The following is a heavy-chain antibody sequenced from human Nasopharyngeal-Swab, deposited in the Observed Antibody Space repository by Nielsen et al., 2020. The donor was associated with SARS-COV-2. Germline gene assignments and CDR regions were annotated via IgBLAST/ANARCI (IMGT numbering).Heavy chain of an antibody. Sequence: SETLSLTCTVSGGSISSYYWSWIRQPPGKELEWIGYMYYSGSTKYNPSLKSRVTISVDRSKNQFSPRLSSVTAADTAVYYCARRYFDSLYGMDVWGQGTTVTVSS. CDR2: MYYSGST. V-gene: IGHV4-59*01. D-gene: IGHD3-9*01. CDR1: GGSISSYY. J-gene: IGHJ6*02. CDR3: ARRYFDSLYGMDV.